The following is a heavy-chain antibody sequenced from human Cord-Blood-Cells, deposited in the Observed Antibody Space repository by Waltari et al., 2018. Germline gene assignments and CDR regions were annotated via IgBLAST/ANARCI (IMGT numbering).Heavy chain of an antibody. CDR1: GYSFTSYW. CDR3: ARQIAAAGTVYYFDY. Sequence: EVQLVQSGAEVKKPGESLKISCKGSGYSFTSYWIGWVRQMPGKGLEWMGIMYPGDSDTGYSPALQGQVTISADKSVSTAYLQWSSLKASDTDMYYCARQIAAAGTVYYFDYWGQGTLVTVSS. D-gene: IGHD6-13*01. V-gene: IGHV5-51*01. J-gene: IGHJ4*02. CDR2: MYPGDSDT.